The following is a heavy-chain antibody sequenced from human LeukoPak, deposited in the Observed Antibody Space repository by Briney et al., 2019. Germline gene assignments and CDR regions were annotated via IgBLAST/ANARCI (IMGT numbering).Heavy chain of an antibody. CDR3: ARRRYNYDY. CDR2: ISYTGIA. V-gene: IGHV4-61*03. CDR1: GGSVSSPSYY. Sequence: SETLSLTCTVSGGSVSSPSYYWSWIRQPPGNGLEWIGFISYTGIAFYNPSLESRVTISLDTFKSHFSLRLSSVTAADTAVYYCARRRYNYDYWGQGTLVTVSS. J-gene: IGHJ4*02. D-gene: IGHD5-18*01.